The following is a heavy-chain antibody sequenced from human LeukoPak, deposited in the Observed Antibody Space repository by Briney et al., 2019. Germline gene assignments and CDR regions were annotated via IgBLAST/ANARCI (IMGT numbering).Heavy chain of an antibody. CDR3: ASLGVDTAMGRANP. CDR2: IYYSGST. J-gene: IGHJ5*02. D-gene: IGHD5-18*01. Sequence: SETLSLTCTVSGGSISSSSYYWGWIRQPPGKGLEWIGSIYYSGSTYYNPSLKSRVTISVDTSKNQFSLKLSSVTAADTAVYYCASLGVDTAMGRANPWGQGTLVTVSS. V-gene: IGHV4-39*01. CDR1: GGSISSSSYY.